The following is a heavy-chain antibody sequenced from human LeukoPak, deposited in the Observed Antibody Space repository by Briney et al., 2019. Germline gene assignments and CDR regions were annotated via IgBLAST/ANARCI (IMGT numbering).Heavy chain of an antibody. CDR3: AKSPYNWNYVYFDY. Sequence: GGSLRLSCAASGFTFSSYGMHWVRQAPGKGLEWVAFIRYDGSNKYYADSVKGRFTIPRDNSKNTLYLQMNSLRAEDTAVYYCAKSPYNWNYVYFDYWGQGTLVTVSS. CDR2: IRYDGSNK. D-gene: IGHD1-7*01. V-gene: IGHV3-30*02. J-gene: IGHJ4*02. CDR1: GFTFSSYG.